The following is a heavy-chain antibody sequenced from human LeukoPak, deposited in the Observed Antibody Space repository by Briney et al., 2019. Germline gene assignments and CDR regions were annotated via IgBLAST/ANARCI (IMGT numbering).Heavy chain of an antibody. CDR3: ANFDYGGYDY. CDR2: ISYDGSNK. D-gene: IGHD4-17*01. CDR1: GFTFSSYA. J-gene: IGHJ4*02. V-gene: IGHV3-30-3*01. Sequence: GGSLRLSCAASGFTFSSYAMHWVRQAPGKGLEWVAVISYDGSNKYYADSVKGRFTISRDNSKNTLYLQMNSLRAEDTAVYYCANFDYGGYDYWGQGTLVTVSS.